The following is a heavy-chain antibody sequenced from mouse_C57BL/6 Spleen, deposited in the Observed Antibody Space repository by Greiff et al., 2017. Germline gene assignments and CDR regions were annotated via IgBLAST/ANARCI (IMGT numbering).Heavy chain of an antibody. D-gene: IGHD2-2*01. J-gene: IGHJ4*01. CDR1: GYTFTDYE. V-gene: IGHV1-15*01. CDR3: TGSTMVTKAMDY. Sequence: QVQLQQSGAELVRPGASVTLSCKASGYTFTDYEMHWVKQTPVHGLEWIGAIDPETGGTAYNQKFKGKAILTADKSSSTAYMELRSLTSEDSAFYYCTGSTMVTKAMDYWGQGTSVTVSS. CDR2: IDPETGGT.